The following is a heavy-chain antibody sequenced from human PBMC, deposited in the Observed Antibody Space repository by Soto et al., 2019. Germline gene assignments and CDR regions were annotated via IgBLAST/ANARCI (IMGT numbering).Heavy chain of an antibody. J-gene: IGHJ4*02. CDR3: ARGTPSGGIRPSWNDGPTVFDY. Sequence: SETLSLTCAVYGGSFSGYYWSWIRQPPGKGLEWIGEINHSGSTNYNPSLKSRVTISVDTSKNQFSLKLSSVTAADTAVYYCARGTPSGGIRPSWNDGPTVFDYWGQGTLVTVSS. V-gene: IGHV4-34*01. CDR1: GGSFSGYY. D-gene: IGHD1-1*01. CDR2: INHSGST.